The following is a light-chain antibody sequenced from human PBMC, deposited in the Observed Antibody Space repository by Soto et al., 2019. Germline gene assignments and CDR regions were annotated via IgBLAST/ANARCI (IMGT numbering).Light chain of an antibody. CDR1: QNIHSD. CDR3: QQYDNWPLT. J-gene: IGKJ4*01. CDR2: DTS. V-gene: IGKV3-15*01. Sequence: EVVMTQSPDTLSVSPGDGATLSCRASQNIHSDLAWYQQKPGQAPRLVIYDTSTSATDIPVRFTGGGSGTAFTLTISSLKSEEFAVYYCQQYDNWPLTFGGGTKVEIK.